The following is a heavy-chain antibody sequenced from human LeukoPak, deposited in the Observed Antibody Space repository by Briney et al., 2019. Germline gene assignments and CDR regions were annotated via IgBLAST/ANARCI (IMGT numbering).Heavy chain of an antibody. J-gene: IGHJ3*02. CDR3: ARVERYYYDSSGYLAPDDAFDI. CDR1: GYTFTSYY. CDR2: INPSGGST. D-gene: IGHD3-22*01. V-gene: IGHV1-46*01. Sequence: ASVKVSYKASGYTFTSYYMHWVRQAPGQGLEWMGIINPSGGSTSYAQKFQGRVTMTRDTSTSTVYMELSSLRSEDTAVYYCARVERYYYDSSGYLAPDDAFDIWGQGTMVTVSS.